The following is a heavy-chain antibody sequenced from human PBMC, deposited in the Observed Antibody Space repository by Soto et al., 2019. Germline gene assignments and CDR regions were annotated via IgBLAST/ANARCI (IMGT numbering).Heavy chain of an antibody. J-gene: IGHJ6*02. CDR1: GYTFTSYG. CDR2: ISAYNGNT. Sequence: ASVKVSCKASGYTFTSYGISWVLQAPGQGLEWMGWISAYNGNTNYAQKLQGRVTMTTDTSTSTAYMELRSLRSDDTAVYYCARDEWLRFDYYGMDVWGQGTTVTVSS. D-gene: IGHD5-12*01. V-gene: IGHV1-18*01. CDR3: ARDEWLRFDYYGMDV.